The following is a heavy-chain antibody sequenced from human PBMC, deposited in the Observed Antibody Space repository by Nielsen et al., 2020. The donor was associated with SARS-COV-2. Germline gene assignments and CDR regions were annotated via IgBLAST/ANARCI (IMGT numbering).Heavy chain of an antibody. J-gene: IGHJ3*02. D-gene: IGHD2-2*01. CDR2: IYYSGST. CDR3: ASGQLLLLYAFDI. V-gene: IGHV4-39*01. Sequence: SETLSLTCTVSGGSISSSSYYWGWIRQPPEKGLEWIGSIYYSGSTYYNPSLKSRVTISVDTSKNQFSLKLSSVTAADTAVYYCASGQLLLLYAFDIWGQGTMVTVSS. CDR1: GGSISSSSYY.